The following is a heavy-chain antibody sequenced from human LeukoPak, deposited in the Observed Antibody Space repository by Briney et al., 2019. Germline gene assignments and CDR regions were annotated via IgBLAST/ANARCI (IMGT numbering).Heavy chain of an antibody. J-gene: IGHJ6*03. CDR1: GYTFTGYY. Sequence: GASVKVSCKASGYTFTGYYMHWVRQAPGQGLEWMGRINPNSGGTNYAQKFQGRVTMTRDTSTSTAYMELRSLRSDDTAVYYCARVGHSGYGLDYYYYYMDVWGKGTTVTVSS. D-gene: IGHD5-12*01. CDR2: INPNSGGT. V-gene: IGHV1-2*06. CDR3: ARVGHSGYGLDYYYYYMDV.